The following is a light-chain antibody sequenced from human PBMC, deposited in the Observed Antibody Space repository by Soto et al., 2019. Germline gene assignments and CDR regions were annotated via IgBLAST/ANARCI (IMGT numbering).Light chain of an antibody. Sequence: QSVLTQPPSASGTPGQRVTISCSGSTSNIGSYSVNWYQQFPGAAPKLLIYSTNHRPSGVPDRFSGSKSGTSASLAISGLQSEHEADYYCASWDDSLNGWVFGGGTKVTVL. J-gene: IGLJ3*02. V-gene: IGLV1-44*01. CDR2: STN. CDR1: TSNIGSYS. CDR3: ASWDDSLNGWV.